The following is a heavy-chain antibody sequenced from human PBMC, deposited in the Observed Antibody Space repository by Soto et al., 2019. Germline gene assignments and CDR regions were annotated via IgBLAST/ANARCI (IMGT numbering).Heavy chain of an antibody. CDR3: ARAPYCSGGSCHFDYYYYGMDV. CDR2: IIPIFGTA. D-gene: IGHD2-15*01. Sequence: GASVKVSCKASGGTFSSYAISWVRQAPGQGLEWMGGIIPIFGTANYAQKFQGRVTITADESTSTAYMELSSLRSEDTAVYYCARAPYCSGGSCHFDYYYYGMDVWGQGTTVTVSS. J-gene: IGHJ6*02. CDR1: GGTFSSYA. V-gene: IGHV1-69*13.